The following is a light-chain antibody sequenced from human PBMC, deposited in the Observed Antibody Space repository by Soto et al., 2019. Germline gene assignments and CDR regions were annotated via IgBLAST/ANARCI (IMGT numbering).Light chain of an antibody. CDR3: SAYIARSTLV. V-gene: IGLV2-14*01. CDR1: MRDVGAYNL. Sequence: QSVLTQPASVSGSAGQSITISCSGTMRDVGAYNLVSWYQQHPGTAPKLIIYEGRNRPSGISSRFSGSRSGNTASLTISGLQPEDEGDYYCSAYIARSTLVFGGGTKLTVL. CDR2: EGR. J-gene: IGLJ3*02.